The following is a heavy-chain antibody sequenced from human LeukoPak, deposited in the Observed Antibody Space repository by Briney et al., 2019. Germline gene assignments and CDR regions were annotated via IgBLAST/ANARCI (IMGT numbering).Heavy chain of an antibody. J-gene: IGHJ4*02. CDR1: GGSISSGSYY. V-gene: IGHV4-61*02. D-gene: IGHD3-10*01. Sequence: PSQTLSLTCTVSGGSISSGSYYWSWIRQPAGKGLEWIGRIYTSGSTNYNPSLKSRVTISVDTSKNQFSLKLSSVTAADTAVYYCARDLTAYGSGSYDYWGQGTLVTVSS. CDR2: IYTSGST. CDR3: ARDLTAYGSGSYDY.